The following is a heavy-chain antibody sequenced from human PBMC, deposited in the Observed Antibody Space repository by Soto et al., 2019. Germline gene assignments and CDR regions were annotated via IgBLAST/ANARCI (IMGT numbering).Heavy chain of an antibody. Sequence: SETLSLTCAVYGGSLSGYYWSWIRQPPGKGLEWIGEINHSGSTNYNPSLKSRVTISVDTSKNQFSLKLSSVTAADTAVYYCARGRIAAAGAYFDYWGQGTLVTVSS. D-gene: IGHD6-13*01. CDR1: GGSLSGYY. J-gene: IGHJ4*02. CDR2: INHSGST. CDR3: ARGRIAAAGAYFDY. V-gene: IGHV4-34*01.